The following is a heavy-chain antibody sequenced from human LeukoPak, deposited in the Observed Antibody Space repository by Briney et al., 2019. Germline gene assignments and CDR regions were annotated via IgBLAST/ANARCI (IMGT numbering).Heavy chain of an antibody. V-gene: IGHV1-18*01. D-gene: IGHD3-22*01. Sequence: ASVKVSCKASGYTFTSYGISWVRQAPGQGLEWMGWISAYNGNTNYAQKLQGRVTMTTDTSTSTAYMELRSLRSDDTAVYYCAREGLYYDSSGNAFDIWGQRTMVTVSS. CDR1: GYTFTSYG. J-gene: IGHJ3*02. CDR2: ISAYNGNT. CDR3: AREGLYYDSSGNAFDI.